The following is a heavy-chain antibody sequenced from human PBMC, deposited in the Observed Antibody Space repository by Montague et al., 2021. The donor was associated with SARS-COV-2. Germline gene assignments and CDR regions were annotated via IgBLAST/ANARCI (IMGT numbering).Heavy chain of an antibody. D-gene: IGHD6-13*01. CDR2: IYYSGST. Sequence: SETLSLTCTVSGGSISSSSYYWGWIRQPPRKGLEWIGSIYYSGSTYYDPSLKSRVTISVDTSKNQFSLKLSPVTAADTAVYYCARVGRQQLVRLSGMDVWGQGTTVTVSS. CDR3: ARVGRQQLVRLSGMDV. J-gene: IGHJ6*02. CDR1: GGSISSSSYY. V-gene: IGHV4-39*07.